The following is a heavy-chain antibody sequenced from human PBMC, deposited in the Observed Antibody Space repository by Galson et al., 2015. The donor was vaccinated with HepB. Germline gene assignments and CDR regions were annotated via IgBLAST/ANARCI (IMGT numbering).Heavy chain of an antibody. J-gene: IGHJ3*02. V-gene: IGHV1-69*13. Sequence: SVKVSCKASGGTFSSYAISWVRQAPGQGLEWMGGIIPIFGTANYAQKFQGRVTITADESTSTAYMELSSLRSGDTAVYYCARAQWLEDAFDIWGQGTMVTVSS. CDR2: IIPIFGTA. CDR3: ARAQWLEDAFDI. CDR1: GGTFSSYA. D-gene: IGHD6-19*01.